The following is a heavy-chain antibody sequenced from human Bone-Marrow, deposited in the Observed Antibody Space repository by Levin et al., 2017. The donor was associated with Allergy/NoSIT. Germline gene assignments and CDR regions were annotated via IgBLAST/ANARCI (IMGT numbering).Heavy chain of an antibody. CDR1: GYTFTSYD. CDR2: MNPNSGNT. Sequence: GESLKISCKASGYTFTSYDINWVRQATGQGLEWMGWMNPNSGNTGYAQKFQGRVTMTRNTSISTAYMELSSLRSEDTAVYYCARGNYYDSSGYDDAFDIWGQGTMVTVSS. V-gene: IGHV1-8*01. D-gene: IGHD3-22*01. J-gene: IGHJ3*02. CDR3: ARGNYYDSSGYDDAFDI.